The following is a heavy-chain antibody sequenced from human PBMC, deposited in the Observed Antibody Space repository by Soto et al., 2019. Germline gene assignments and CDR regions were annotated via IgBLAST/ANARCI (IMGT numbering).Heavy chain of an antibody. V-gene: IGHV3-30*18. CDR1: GFTFSSYG. CDR3: AKELVRIAARPDYYGMDV. J-gene: IGHJ6*02. CDR2: ISYDGSNK. D-gene: IGHD6-6*01. Sequence: GGSLRLSCAASGFTFSSYGMHWVRQAPGKGLEWVAVISYDGSNKYYADSVKGRFTISRDNSKNTLYLQMNSLRAEDTAVYYCAKELVRIAARPDYYGMDVWGQGXTVTVSS.